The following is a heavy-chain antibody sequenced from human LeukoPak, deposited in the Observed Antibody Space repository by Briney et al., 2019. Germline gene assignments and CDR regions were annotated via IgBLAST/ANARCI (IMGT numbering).Heavy chain of an antibody. CDR3: ARGAVQLRSPGSWFDP. CDR2: ISSSGSTI. V-gene: IGHV3-48*03. CDR1: GFTFSSYE. J-gene: IGHJ5*02. D-gene: IGHD5-18*01. Sequence: PGGSLRLSCAASGFTFSSYETNWVRQAPGKGLEWVSYISSSGSTIYYAGSVKGRFTISRDNAKNSLYLQMNSLRAEDTAVYYCARGAVQLRSPGSWFDPWGQGTLVTVSS.